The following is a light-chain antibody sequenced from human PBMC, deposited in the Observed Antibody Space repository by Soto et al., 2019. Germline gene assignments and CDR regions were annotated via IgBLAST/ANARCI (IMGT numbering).Light chain of an antibody. Sequence: EIVLTQSPGTLSLSPGERDTLSCRASQSISITYLAWYQQKPGQAPRLLIYGASSRATGIPDRFSGSGSGTDFTLTISRLEPEDFAVYYCQQYGSSKGTFGQGTKVEIK. J-gene: IGKJ1*01. V-gene: IGKV3-20*01. CDR2: GAS. CDR3: QQYGSSKGT. CDR1: QSISITY.